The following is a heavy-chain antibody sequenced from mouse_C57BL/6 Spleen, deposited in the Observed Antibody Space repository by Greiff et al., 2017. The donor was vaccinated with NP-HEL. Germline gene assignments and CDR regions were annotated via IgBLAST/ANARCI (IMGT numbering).Heavy chain of an antibody. J-gene: IGHJ4*01. V-gene: IGHV1-26*01. D-gene: IGHD4-1*01. CDR3: ARNWDSYAMDY. CDR1: GYTFTDYY. CDR2: INPNNGGT. Sequence: EVQLQQSGPELVKPGASVKISCKASGYTFTDYYMNWVKQSHGKSLEWIGDINPNNGGTIYNQKFKGKATLTVDKSSSTAYMELRSLTSEDTAVYYCARNWDSYAMDYWGQGTSVTVSS.